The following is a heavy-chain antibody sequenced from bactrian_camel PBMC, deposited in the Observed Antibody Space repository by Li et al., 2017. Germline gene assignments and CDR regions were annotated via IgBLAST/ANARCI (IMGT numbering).Heavy chain of an antibody. J-gene: IGHJ6*01. V-gene: IGHV3S53*01. D-gene: IGHD6*01. CDR2: VDTEGTT. Sequence: HVQLVESGGGSVEAGGSLRLSCVVSDISDSCMGWFRQALGEEPEGVAVVDTEGTTSYADSVKGRFTISRDNVKNTVYLQMNSLKVEDTATYYCGIKPMALNEGSCRLEAREFSYFGSWGQGTQVTVS. CDR1: DISDSC. CDR3: GIKPMALNEGSCRLEAREFSYFGS.